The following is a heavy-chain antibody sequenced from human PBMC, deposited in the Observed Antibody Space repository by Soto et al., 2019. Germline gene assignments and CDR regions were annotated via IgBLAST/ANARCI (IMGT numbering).Heavy chain of an antibody. J-gene: IGHJ4*02. Sequence: KTSETLSLTCTVSGGSISSGGYYWSWIRQHPGKGLEWIGYIYYGGSTYYNPSLKSRVTISVDTSKNQFSLKLSSVTAADTAVYYCARDRRRYSSSWYSGTDLYYFDYWGQGTLVTVSS. D-gene: IGHD6-13*01. CDR3: ARDRRRYSSSWYSGTDLYYFDY. CDR1: GGSISSGGYY. V-gene: IGHV4-31*03. CDR2: IYYGGST.